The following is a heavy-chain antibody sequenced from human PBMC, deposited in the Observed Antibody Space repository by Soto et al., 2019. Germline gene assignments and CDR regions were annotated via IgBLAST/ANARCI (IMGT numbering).Heavy chain of an antibody. V-gene: IGHV4-59*01. D-gene: IGHD2-2*01. CDR1: GGSISNYY. CDR3: ARAVLPATAPFDY. Sequence: SETLSLTCIVSGGSISNYYWSWIRQPPGKGLEWIGYIYYSGSTNYNPSLQSRVTISVDTSKNQFSLKLSSVTAADTAVYYCARAVLPATAPFDYWGQGTRVTVSS. J-gene: IGHJ4*02. CDR2: IYYSGST.